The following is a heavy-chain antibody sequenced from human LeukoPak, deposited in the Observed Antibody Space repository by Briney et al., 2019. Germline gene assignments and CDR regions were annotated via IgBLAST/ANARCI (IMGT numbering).Heavy chain of an antibody. D-gene: IGHD2-21*02. CDR2: IYYSGST. J-gene: IGHJ4*02. Sequence: PSETLSLTCTVSGGSISSYYWSWIRQPPGKGLEWIGYIYYSGSTKYNPSVKSRVTLSVDTSKNPFSLQLRSVTAADTAAYYCAKRTYCGGDCYSFDYWGQGTLVTVSS. V-gene: IGHV4-59*08. CDR3: AKRTYCGGDCYSFDY. CDR1: GGSISSYY.